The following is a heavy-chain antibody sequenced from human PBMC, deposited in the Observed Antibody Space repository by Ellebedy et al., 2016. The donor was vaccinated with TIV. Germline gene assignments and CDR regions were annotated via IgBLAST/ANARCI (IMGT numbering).Heavy chain of an antibody. D-gene: IGHD2-2*01. J-gene: IGHJ4*02. CDR1: GFTFRSFG. CDR2: SSYDGAYA. CDR3: ARDIVVVPAAMPVGLGY. V-gene: IGHV3-30*03. Sequence: PGGSLRLSCKASGFTFRSFGMHWVRLSVGKGLEWVADSSYDGAYAHYADSVKGRFTCSRDNSKNTLYLQMNSLSAEDTAVYYCARDIVVVPAAMPVGLGYWGQGTLVTVSS.